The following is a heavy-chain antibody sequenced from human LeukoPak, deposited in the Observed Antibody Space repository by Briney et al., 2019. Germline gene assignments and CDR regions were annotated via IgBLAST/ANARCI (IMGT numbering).Heavy chain of an antibody. CDR2: IKQDGSER. J-gene: IGHJ4*02. D-gene: IGHD5-12*01. CDR1: GFTFSNYW. V-gene: IGHV3-7*03. CDR3: ARVLWLPLRYFDY. Sequence: GGSLGLSCAASGFTFSNYWMSWVRQAPGKGLEWVANIKQDGSERSYVDSVKGRFTISRDNAKSSLYLQMNSLRAEDTAVYYCARVLWLPLRYFDYWGQGTLVTVSS.